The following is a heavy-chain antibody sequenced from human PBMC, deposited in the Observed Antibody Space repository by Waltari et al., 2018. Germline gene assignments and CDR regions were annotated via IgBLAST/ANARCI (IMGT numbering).Heavy chain of an antibody. Sequence: EVQLVESGGGLVKPGGSLRLSCAASGFTFSSYSMNWVRQAPRKGLEWVASISSSRSYIYYADSVKGRFTISRDNAKNSLYLQMNSLRSEDTAVYYCATGYSSRGGPHDYWGQGTLVTVSS. CDR1: GFTFSSYS. J-gene: IGHJ4*02. D-gene: IGHD6-13*01. CDR3: ATGYSSRGGPHDY. CDR2: ISSSRSYI. V-gene: IGHV3-21*04.